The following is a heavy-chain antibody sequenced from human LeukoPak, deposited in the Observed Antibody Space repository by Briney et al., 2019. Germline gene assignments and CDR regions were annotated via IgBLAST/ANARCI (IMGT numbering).Heavy chain of an antibody. D-gene: IGHD2-15*01. V-gene: IGHV5-51*01. J-gene: IGHJ4*02. Sequence: LGESPKISCKGSGYSFTSYWIGWVRQMPGKGLEWMGVIYPGDSDTRYSPSFQGQVTISADKSISTAYLQWSSLKASDTAMYYCARIFCSGGSCPSDYWGQGTLVTVSS. CDR1: GYSFTSYW. CDR3: ARIFCSGGSCPSDY. CDR2: IYPGDSDT.